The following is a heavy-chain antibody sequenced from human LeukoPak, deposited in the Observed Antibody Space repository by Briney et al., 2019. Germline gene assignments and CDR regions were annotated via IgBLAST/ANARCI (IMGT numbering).Heavy chain of an antibody. CDR1: GFTFSTYV. CDR3: AKDGYTVTPLSYFHY. CDR2: IRYDGSNK. D-gene: IGHD4-11*01. V-gene: IGHV3-30*02. J-gene: IGHJ4*02. Sequence: GGSLRLSCATAGFTFSTYVMHWVRQAPGKGLEWVAFIRYDGSNKYYADSVRGRFTIYRDNSKNTLYLQMDSLRAEDTSVYYCAKDGYTVTPLSYFHYWPQGPLLPLPS.